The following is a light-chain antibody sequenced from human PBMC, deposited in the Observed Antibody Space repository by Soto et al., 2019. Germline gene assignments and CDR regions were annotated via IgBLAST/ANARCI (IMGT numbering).Light chain of an antibody. J-gene: IGLJ1*01. CDR3: SSYTSSGNDV. CDR2: DVS. CDR1: SSDVGGYNY. Sequence: QSALTQPASVSGSPGQSITISCTGTSSDVGGYNYVSWYQQHPGKAPKLMIYDVSNRPSGVSNRFSGSKSGNTASLTISGLQAEDEADYYCSSYTSSGNDVFGPGTKVTVL. V-gene: IGLV2-14*01.